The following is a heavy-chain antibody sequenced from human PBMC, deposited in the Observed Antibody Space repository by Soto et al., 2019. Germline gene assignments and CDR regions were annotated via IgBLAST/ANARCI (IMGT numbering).Heavy chain of an antibody. Sequence: GSAVKLCCKASGGTFSSYAISWVRQAPGQGLEWMGGIIPIFGTANYAQKFQGRVTITADESTSTAYMELSSLRSEDTAVYYCARDTANIDLGYCSGVCFYAYYYYGMDVWCPGTTVTVSS. CDR2: IIPIFGTA. V-gene: IGHV1-69*13. D-gene: IGHD2-15*01. CDR3: ARDTANIDLGYCSGVCFYAYYYYGMDV. J-gene: IGHJ6*02. CDR1: GGTFSSYA.